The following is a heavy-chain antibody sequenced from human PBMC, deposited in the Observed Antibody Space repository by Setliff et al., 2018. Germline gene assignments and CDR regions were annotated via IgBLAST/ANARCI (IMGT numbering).Heavy chain of an antibody. CDR2: ISSSSSYI. D-gene: IGHD3-3*01. CDR1: GFTFSSYS. CDR3: ARDTYTIFGVVPSEAHACDI. Sequence: GESLKISCAASGFTFSSYSMNWVRQAPGKGLEWVSSISSSSSYIYYADSVKGRFTISRDNAKNSLYLQMNSLRAEDTAVYYCARDTYTIFGVVPSEAHACDIWGQGTMVTVS. J-gene: IGHJ3*02. V-gene: IGHV3-21*01.